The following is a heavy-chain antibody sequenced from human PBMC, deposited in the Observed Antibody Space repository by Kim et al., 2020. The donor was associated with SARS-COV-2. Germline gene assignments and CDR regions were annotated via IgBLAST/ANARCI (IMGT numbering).Heavy chain of an antibody. Sequence: GGSLRLSCAASGFTFSSYAMHWVRQAPGKVLEWVAVISYDGSNKYYTDSMKGRFTISRDNSKNTLYLQMNSLRAEDTAVYYCARDMYSRSWRTVGDYWGQGTLVSVSS. CDR1: GFTFSSYA. V-gene: IGHV3-30*04. CDR2: ISYDGSNK. J-gene: IGHJ4*02. CDR3: ARDMYSRSWRTVGDY. D-gene: IGHD1-26*01.